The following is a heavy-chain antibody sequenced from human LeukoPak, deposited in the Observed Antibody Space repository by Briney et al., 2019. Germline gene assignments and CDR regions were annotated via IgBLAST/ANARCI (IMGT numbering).Heavy chain of an antibody. D-gene: IGHD3-10*01. CDR3: ASQGGLLWFGELSGGMDV. CDR1: GFTFSSYA. V-gene: IGHV3-30-3*01. J-gene: IGHJ6*02. CDR2: ISYDGSNK. Sequence: GGSLRLSCAASGFTFSSYAMNWVRQAPGKGPEWVAFISYDGSNKYYADSVKGRFTISRDNSKNTLYLQMNSLRAEDTAVYYCASQGGLLWFGELSGGMDVWGQGTTVTVSS.